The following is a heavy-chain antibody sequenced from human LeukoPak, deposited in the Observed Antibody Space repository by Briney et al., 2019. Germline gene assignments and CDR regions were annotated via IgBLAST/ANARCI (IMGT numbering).Heavy chain of an antibody. Sequence: GGSLRLSCAASGFTFSTYWMAWVRQALGKGLEWVANIKGDESARHQADSVKGRFTISRDNAQNSVYLQMSSLRGDDTAVYYCARDVGGSLDYWGRGILVTVSS. D-gene: IGHD1-26*01. CDR1: GFTFSTYW. J-gene: IGHJ4*02. CDR3: ARDVGGSLDY. V-gene: IGHV3-7*01. CDR2: IKGDESAR.